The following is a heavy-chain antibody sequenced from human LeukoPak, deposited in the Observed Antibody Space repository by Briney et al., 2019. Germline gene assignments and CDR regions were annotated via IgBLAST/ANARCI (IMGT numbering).Heavy chain of an antibody. J-gene: IGHJ4*02. V-gene: IGHV3-21*01. CDR1: GFTFSSYS. Sequence: GGSLRLSCAASGFTFSSYSMNWVRQAPGKGLEWVSSISSSSSYIYYADSVKGRFTISRDNAKNSLYLQMNSLRAEDTAVYYCAGYYDILTGYFPPDYWGQGTLVTVPS. D-gene: IGHD3-9*01. CDR3: AGYYDILTGYFPPDY. CDR2: ISSSSSYI.